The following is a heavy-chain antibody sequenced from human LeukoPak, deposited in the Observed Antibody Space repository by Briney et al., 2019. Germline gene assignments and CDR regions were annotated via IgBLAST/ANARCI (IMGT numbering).Heavy chain of an antibody. CDR3: ASSYDFWSGYVY. V-gene: IGHV4-59*01. D-gene: IGHD3-3*01. CDR1: GGSISSYY. CDR2: IYYSGST. Sequence: SETLSLTCTVSGGSISSYYWSWIRQPPGKGLEWIGYIYYSGSTNYNPSLKSRVTISVDTSKNQFSLKLSSVTGADTAVYYCASSYDFWSGYVYWGQGTLVTVSS. J-gene: IGHJ4*02.